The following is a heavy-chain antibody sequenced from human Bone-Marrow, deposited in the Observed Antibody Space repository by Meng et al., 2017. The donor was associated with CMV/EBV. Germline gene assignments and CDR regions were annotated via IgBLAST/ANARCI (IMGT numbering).Heavy chain of an antibody. CDR2: IYYSGST. D-gene: IGHD3-22*01. J-gene: IGHJ5*02. CDR1: GGFVSSGSYY. V-gene: IGHV4-61*01. CDR3: ARYYDPSGSFDP. Sequence: SETLSLTCTVSGGFVSSGSYYWSWIRQPPGKGLEWIWYIYYSGSTNYNPSLKSRVTISVDTSKNQFSLKLSSVTAADTAVYYCARYYDPSGSFDPWGQGTLVTVSS.